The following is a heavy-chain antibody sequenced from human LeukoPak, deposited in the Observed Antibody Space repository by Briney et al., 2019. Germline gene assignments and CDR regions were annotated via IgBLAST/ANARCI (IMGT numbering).Heavy chain of an antibody. V-gene: IGHV4-59*01. Sequence: SETLSLTCTVSGGSISSYYWSWIRQPPGKGLEWIGYIYYSGSTNYNPSLKSRVTISVDTSKNQFSLKLSSVTAADTAVYYCARSDGSWSPLHFDYWGQGTLVTVSS. CDR1: GGSISSYY. J-gene: IGHJ4*02. CDR2: IYYSGST. D-gene: IGHD6-13*01. CDR3: ARSDGSWSPLHFDY.